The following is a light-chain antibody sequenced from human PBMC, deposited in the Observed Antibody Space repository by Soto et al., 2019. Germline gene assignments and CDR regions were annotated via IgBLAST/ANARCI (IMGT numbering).Light chain of an antibody. Sequence: QSALTRPASVSGSPGQSITISCTGTSSDVGGYNYVSWYQQHPGKAPKLLIYEVSHRPSGVSNRFSGSKSGNTASLTISGLQAEDEADYYCTSYTSSDTLLYVFGTGTKVTVL. J-gene: IGLJ1*01. CDR2: EVS. CDR1: SSDVGGYNY. CDR3: TSYTSSDTLLYV. V-gene: IGLV2-14*01.